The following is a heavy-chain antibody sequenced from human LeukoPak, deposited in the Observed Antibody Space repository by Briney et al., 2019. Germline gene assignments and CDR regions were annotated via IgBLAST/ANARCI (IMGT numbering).Heavy chain of an antibody. CDR1: GFTFSSYS. J-gene: IGHJ3*02. Sequence: GGSLRLSCAASGFTFSSYSMNWVRQAPGKGLEWVSVIYSGGSTYYADSVKGRFTISRDNSKNTLYLQMNSLRAEDTAVYYCATRDYYDSSGYSDAFDIWGQGTMVTVSS. D-gene: IGHD3-22*01. CDR2: IYSGGST. V-gene: IGHV3-66*02. CDR3: ATRDYYDSSGYSDAFDI.